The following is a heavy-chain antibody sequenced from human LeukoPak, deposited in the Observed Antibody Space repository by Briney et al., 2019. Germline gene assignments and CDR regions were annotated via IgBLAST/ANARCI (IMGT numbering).Heavy chain of an antibody. V-gene: IGHV1-69*13. CDR3: ARDGWLQLHAFDI. J-gene: IGHJ3*02. D-gene: IGHD5-24*01. CDR2: IIPIFGTA. CDR1: RGTFSSYA. Sequence: GASVKVSCKASRGTFSSYAIIWVRQAPGQGLEWMGGIIPIFGTANYAQKFQGRVTITADESTSTAYMEVNSLRSEDTAVYYCARDGWLQLHAFDIWGQGTMVTVSS.